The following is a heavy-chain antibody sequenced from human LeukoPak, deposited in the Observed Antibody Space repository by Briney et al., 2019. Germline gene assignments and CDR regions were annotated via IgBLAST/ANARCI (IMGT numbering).Heavy chain of an antibody. CDR1: GGSVSSSTYY. Sequence: PSETLSLTCTVSGGSVSSSTYYWGWIRQPPGKGLEWIGRIYYSGSTYYNPSLKSRVTISVDTSKHQFSLKLSSVTAADTAVYYCARADYYDSSGYYYEGGGYFDYWGQGTLVTVSS. J-gene: IGHJ4*02. CDR2: IYYSGST. V-gene: IGHV4-39*07. CDR3: ARADYYDSSGYYYEGGGYFDY. D-gene: IGHD3-22*01.